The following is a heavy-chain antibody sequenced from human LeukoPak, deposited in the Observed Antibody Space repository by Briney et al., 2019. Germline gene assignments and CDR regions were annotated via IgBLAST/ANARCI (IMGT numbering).Heavy chain of an antibody. CDR1: GFTFSSYA. CDR3: AKDGRGWNPTNPIRGVIIYFDY. D-gene: IGHD3-10*01. CDR2: ISYDGSNK. J-gene: IGHJ4*02. Sequence: GGSLRLSYAASGFTFSSYAMHWVRQAPGKGLEWVAVISYDGSNKYYADSVKGRFTISRDNAKNSLYLQMNSLRAEDTALYYCAKDGRGWNPTNPIRGVIIYFDYWGQGTLVTVSS. V-gene: IGHV3-30*04.